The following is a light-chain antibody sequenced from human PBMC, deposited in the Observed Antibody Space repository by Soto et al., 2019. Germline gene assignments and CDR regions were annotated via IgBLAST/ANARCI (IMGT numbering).Light chain of an antibody. CDR2: DAS. J-gene: IGKJ4*01. CDR1: QGIGSA. Sequence: AIQLTQSPSSLSASIGDRVTITCRARQGIGSALAWYQQAPGKPPKLLIFDASTLESGDPSRFSGGGSGTDFALTISSLQPEDFATYYCLLFNTYPQAFGGGTKVEIK. CDR3: LLFNTYPQA. V-gene: IGKV1-13*02.